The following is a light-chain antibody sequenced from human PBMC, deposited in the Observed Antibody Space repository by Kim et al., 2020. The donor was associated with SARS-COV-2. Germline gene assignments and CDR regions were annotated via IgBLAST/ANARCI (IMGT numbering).Light chain of an antibody. Sequence: KTVTISGTRSSGSIASNYVQWYQQRPGSSPTTVIYEDNQRPSGVPDRFSGSIDSSSNSASLTISGLKTEDEADYYCQSYDSSDRGVFGGGTQLTVL. CDR3: QSYDSSDRGV. J-gene: IGLJ3*02. CDR2: EDN. V-gene: IGLV6-57*01. CDR1: SGSIASNY.